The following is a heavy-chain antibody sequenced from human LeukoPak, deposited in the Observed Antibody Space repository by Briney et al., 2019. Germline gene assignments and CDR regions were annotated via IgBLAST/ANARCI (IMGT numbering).Heavy chain of an antibody. CDR2: MNPNSGNT. CDR3: ARVEWFGELSDY. V-gene: IGHV1-8*01. D-gene: IGHD3-10*01. CDR1: GYTFTSYD. J-gene: IGHJ4*02. Sequence: ASVKVSCKASGYTFTSYDINWVRQATGQGLEWMGWMNPNSGNTGYAQKFYGRVTMTRNTSISTAYMELSSLRSEDTAVYYCARVEWFGELSDYWGQGTLVTVSS.